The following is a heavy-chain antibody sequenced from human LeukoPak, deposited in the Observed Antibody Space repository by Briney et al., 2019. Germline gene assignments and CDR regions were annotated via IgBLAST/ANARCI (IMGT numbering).Heavy chain of an antibody. V-gene: IGHV1-18*01. J-gene: IGHJ4*02. CDR2: ISAYNGNT. CDR3: ARDGVSDSYGPTFLDY. D-gene: IGHD5-18*01. CDR1: GYTFTSYG. Sequence: GASVKVSCKASGYTFTSYGISWVRQAPGQGLEWMGWISAYNGNTNYAQKLQGRVTMTTDTSTSTAYMELRSLRSDDTAVYYCARDGVSDSYGPTFLDYWGQGILVTVSS.